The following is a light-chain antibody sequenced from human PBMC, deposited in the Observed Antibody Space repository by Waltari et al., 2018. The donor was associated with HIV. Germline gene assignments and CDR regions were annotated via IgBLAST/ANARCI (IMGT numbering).Light chain of an antibody. Sequence: QSALTQPASVSGSPGQSITISCTGTSSDVGGYNYVSWYQQHQGKAPKLMIYDVSNRPAGVSNRFSRSKSGNTASLTISGLQAEDEADYYCSSYTSSSTRVFGTGTKVTVL. J-gene: IGLJ1*01. CDR1: SSDVGGYNY. V-gene: IGLV2-14*01. CDR3: SSYTSSSTRV. CDR2: DVS.